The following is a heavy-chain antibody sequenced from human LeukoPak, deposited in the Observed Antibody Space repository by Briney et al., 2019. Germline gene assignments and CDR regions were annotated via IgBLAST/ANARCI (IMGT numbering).Heavy chain of an antibody. Sequence: ASVKVSCKTSGYTFTSYGISWVRQAPGHGLEWMGWISTYNGNTNYAQNLQGRIIMTTDTSTSTAYMELRSLRSDDTAVYYCAKMSDDFWGGYGPHYYYMDVWGRGTTVTVSS. CDR1: GYTFTSYG. D-gene: IGHD3-3*01. CDR3: AKMSDDFWGGYGPHYYYMDV. CDR2: ISTYNGNT. V-gene: IGHV1-18*01. J-gene: IGHJ6*03.